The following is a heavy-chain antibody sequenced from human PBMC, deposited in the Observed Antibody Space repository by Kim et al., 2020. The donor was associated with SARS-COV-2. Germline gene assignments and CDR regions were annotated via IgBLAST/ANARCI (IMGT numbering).Heavy chain of an antibody. J-gene: IGHJ5*02. CDR3: ARAGGGTTNYWFDP. Sequence: AVSVKSRITINPDTSKNQFSLQLNSVTPEDTAVYYCARAGGGTTNYWFDPWGQGTLVTVSS. V-gene: IGHV6-1*01. D-gene: IGHD1-7*01.